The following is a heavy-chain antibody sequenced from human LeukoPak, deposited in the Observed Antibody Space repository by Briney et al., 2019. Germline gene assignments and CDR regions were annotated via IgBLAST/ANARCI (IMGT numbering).Heavy chain of an antibody. CDR1: GGVFSTYS. CDR3: VRNNKYGWYFFEI. V-gene: IGHV1-69*13. J-gene: IGHJ1*01. CDR2: IVPTLKTP. Sequence: SVKVSCKTSGGVFSTYSTSWVRQAPGQGLAWMGGIVPTLKTPRYAQPFQGRLTITADESTGTAFMELSSLRTEDTAVYFCVRNNKYGWYFFEIWGQGTLVTVSS. D-gene: IGHD2/OR15-2a*01.